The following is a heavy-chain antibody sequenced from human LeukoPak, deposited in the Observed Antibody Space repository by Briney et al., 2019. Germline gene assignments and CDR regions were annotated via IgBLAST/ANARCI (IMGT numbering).Heavy chain of an antibody. CDR3: AGVRLGSSGFSEYFEH. J-gene: IGHJ1*01. D-gene: IGHD3-22*01. CDR2: ISQSART. CDR1: GGSISNNW. V-gene: IGHV4-4*02. Sequence: SGTLSLTCAVTGGSISNNWWTWVRQPPGKGLEWIGEISQSARTNYNPSLKSRVTMSIDKSRNQFSLRLSSVTAADTAVYYCAGVRLGSSGFSEYFEHWGQGTLVTVSS.